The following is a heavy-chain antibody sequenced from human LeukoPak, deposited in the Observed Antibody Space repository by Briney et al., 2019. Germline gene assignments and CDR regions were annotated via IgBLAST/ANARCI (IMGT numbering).Heavy chain of an antibody. J-gene: IGHJ5*02. V-gene: IGHV1-2*02. CDR3: ARDADNGYEYHDYFDP. D-gene: IGHD5-12*01. CDR1: GYTFTDYY. CDR2: INPNSSDT. Sequence: ASVKVSCKTSGYTFTDYYVHWVRQAPGQGLEWMGWINPNSSDTKYAQKFQGRFTMTRDTSINTAYMELGRLRSNDTAVYYCARDADNGYEYHDYFDPWGQGSLVTVSS.